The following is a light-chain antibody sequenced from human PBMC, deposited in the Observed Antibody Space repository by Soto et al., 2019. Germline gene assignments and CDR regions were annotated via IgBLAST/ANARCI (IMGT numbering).Light chain of an antibody. CDR2: GAS. Sequence: DIQMTQSPSSLSASVGGRVTITCRASQTITTYLNWYQQKQGKAPQLLIYGASTLQSGVPSRFTGRGSGTDFTLTISSLQPEDFATYHCQQSHSTPWTFGQGTKVEIK. V-gene: IGKV1-39*01. CDR1: QTITTY. J-gene: IGKJ1*01. CDR3: QQSHSTPWT.